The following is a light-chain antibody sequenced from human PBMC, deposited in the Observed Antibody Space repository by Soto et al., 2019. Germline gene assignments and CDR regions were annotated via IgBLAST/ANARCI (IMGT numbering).Light chain of an antibody. J-gene: IGKJ4*01. CDR2: VAS. CDR3: LQYSSPPLT. Sequence: DIQLTQSPASLSASLGDRVIITCRASHDIGTSLTWFQQRPGKAPRSLISVASRLQPGVSSPFTGSRSGSEFTLPISRLQPEDVASYFCLQYSSPPLTFGGGT. CDR1: HDIGTS. V-gene: IGKV1-16*01.